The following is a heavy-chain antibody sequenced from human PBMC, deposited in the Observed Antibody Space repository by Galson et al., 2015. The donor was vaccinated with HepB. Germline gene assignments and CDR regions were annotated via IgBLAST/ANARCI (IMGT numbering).Heavy chain of an antibody. CDR2: IYQNGRT. Sequence: SETLSLTCTVSGGSISGPTYYWGWIRQSPGKGLEWVGSIYQNGRTYFNPSLKSRVTISIHKSKNQFSLMLNSVTAADTAVYYCARVVVRILGWEIDRWGQGTLVAVSS. CDR3: ARVVVRILGWEIDR. V-gene: IGHV4-39*07. J-gene: IGHJ5*02. CDR1: GGSISGPTYY. D-gene: IGHD3-3*01.